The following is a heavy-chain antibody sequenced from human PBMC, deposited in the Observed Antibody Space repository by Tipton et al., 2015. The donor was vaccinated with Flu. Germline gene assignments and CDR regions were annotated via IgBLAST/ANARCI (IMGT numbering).Heavy chain of an antibody. V-gene: IGHV3-48*03. CDR1: GFIFNKYE. Sequence: SLRLSCATSGFIFNKYEMNWVRQAPGKGLEWIAYISASANYVIYADSVKGRFTLSRDNANNSLSFQMDSLRVEDTAVYYCVTDTIFGGVIPPWGQGTLVTVSS. CDR2: ISASANYV. CDR3: VTDTIFGGVIPP. J-gene: IGHJ5*02. D-gene: IGHD3-3*01.